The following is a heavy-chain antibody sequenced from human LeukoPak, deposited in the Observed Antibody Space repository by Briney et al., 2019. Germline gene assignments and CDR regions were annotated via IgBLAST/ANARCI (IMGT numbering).Heavy chain of an antibody. V-gene: IGHV3-48*01. Sequence: GGSLRLSCAASGFTFSSYSMNWVRRAPGKGLEWVSHISTGSSTIYYADSVKGRFTISRDNAKNSLYLQMNSLRAEDTAVYYCARDFAGWGYFDLWGRGTQVIVSS. J-gene: IGHJ2*01. CDR3: ARDFAGWGYFDL. CDR2: ISTGSSTI. CDR1: GFTFSSYS. D-gene: IGHD3-9*01.